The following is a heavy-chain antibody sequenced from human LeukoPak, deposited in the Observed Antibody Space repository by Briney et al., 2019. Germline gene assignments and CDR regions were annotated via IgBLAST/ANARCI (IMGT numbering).Heavy chain of an antibody. J-gene: IGHJ4*02. CDR2: LNPNNGDT. Sequence: PSVNVSFKASGYMFTVYYIHWVRQAPGQRPGWMAWLNPNNGDTSYAQKFQGRVTMTSDTSISTAYLELSSLTSDDTAVYYCAGPWDPLIPAAGASHFDYWGQGTQVTVSS. CDR1: GYMFTVYY. D-gene: IGHD6-13*01. CDR3: AGPWDPLIPAAGASHFDY. V-gene: IGHV1-2*02.